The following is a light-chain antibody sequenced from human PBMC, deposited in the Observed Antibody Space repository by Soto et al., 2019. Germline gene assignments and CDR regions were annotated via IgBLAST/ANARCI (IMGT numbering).Light chain of an antibody. CDR1: QSISSW. J-gene: IGKJ4*01. Sequence: DIQMTQSPSTLSASVGDRVTITCRASQSISSWLAWYQQKPGKAPKLLIYKASSLESGVPSRFSVSGSGTEFTLTISSLQPDDFATYYCQQYNSYPGLTFGGGTKVEIK. CDR3: QQYNSYPGLT. V-gene: IGKV1-5*03. CDR2: KAS.